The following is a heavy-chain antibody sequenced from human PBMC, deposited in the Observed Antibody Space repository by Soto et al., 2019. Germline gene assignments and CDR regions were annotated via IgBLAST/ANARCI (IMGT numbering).Heavy chain of an antibody. J-gene: IGHJ4*02. Sequence: PGESLKISCKGSGYSFTSYWIGWVRQMPGKGLEWMGIIYPGVSDTRYSPSFQGQVTISAVKSISTAYLQWSSLKASDTAMYYCAKARNRKKYYFDYWGQGTLVTVSS. D-gene: IGHD6-6*01. CDR1: GYSFTSYW. CDR2: IYPGVSDT. CDR3: AKARNRKKYYFDY. V-gene: IGHV5-51*01.